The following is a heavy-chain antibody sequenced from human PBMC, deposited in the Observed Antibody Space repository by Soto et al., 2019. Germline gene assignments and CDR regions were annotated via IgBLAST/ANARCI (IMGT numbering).Heavy chain of an antibody. J-gene: IGHJ4*02. CDR2: IKQDGSEK. CDR1: GFTFSSYW. D-gene: IGHD2-15*01. CDR3: ARDRSQYCSGGSCYSLDY. V-gene: IGHV3-7*01. Sequence: AGGSLRLSCAASGFTFSSYWMSWVRQAPGKGLEWVANIKQDGSEKYYVDSVKGRFTISRDNAKNSLYLQMNSLRAEDTAVYYCARDRSQYCSGGSCYSLDYWGQGTLVTVSS.